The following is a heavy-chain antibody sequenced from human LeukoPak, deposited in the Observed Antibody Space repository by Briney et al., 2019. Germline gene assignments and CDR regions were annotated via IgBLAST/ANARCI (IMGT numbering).Heavy chain of an antibody. V-gene: IGHV4-59*01. CDR3: ARDPVAAHYFDY. J-gene: IGHJ4*02. CDR1: GGSISSYY. CDR2: IYYSGST. D-gene: IGHD6-13*01. Sequence: SETLSLTCTVSGGSISSYYWSWIRQPPGKGLEWIGYIYYSGSTNYNPSLKSRVTISVDTSKNQFSLKLSSVTAADTAVYYCARDPVAAHYFDYWGQGTLVTVSS.